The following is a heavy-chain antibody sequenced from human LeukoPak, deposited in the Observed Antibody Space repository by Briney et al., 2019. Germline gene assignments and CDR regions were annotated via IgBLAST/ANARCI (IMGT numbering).Heavy chain of an antibody. J-gene: IGHJ4*02. V-gene: IGHV3-23*01. CDR1: GFTFSTSA. Sequence: PGGSLRLSCAASGFTFSTSAMSWVRRAPGKGLQWVSSINGGDYSTYYADSVKGRFTISRDSSKNILYLQMNSLRTDDTAIYYCATANPTPRGINFDFWGQGTLVTVSS. CDR3: ATANPTPRGINFDF. CDR2: INGGDYST. D-gene: IGHD3-10*01.